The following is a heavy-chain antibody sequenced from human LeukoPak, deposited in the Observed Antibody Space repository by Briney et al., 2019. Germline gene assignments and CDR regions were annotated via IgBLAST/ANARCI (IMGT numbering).Heavy chain of an antibody. J-gene: IGHJ4*02. CDR2: ISWNSGSI. CDR1: GFTFDDYA. Sequence: GGSLRLSCAASGFTFDDYAMHWVRQAPGKGLEWVSGISWNSGSIGYADSVKGRFTISRDNAKNSLYLQMNSLRAEGTALYYCAKDSIAVAGTFYDYWGQGTLVTVSS. D-gene: IGHD6-19*01. CDR3: AKDSIAVAGTFYDY. V-gene: IGHV3-9*01.